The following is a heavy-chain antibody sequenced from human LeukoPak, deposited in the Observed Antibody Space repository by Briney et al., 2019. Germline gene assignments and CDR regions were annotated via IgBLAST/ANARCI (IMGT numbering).Heavy chain of an antibody. D-gene: IGHD3-10*01. CDR1: GFTVSSNY. CDR2: IYRGGSP. J-gene: IGHJ4*02. CDR3: ARGVIDYYGSGSSGGY. V-gene: IGHV3-53*01. Sequence: GGSLRLSCAASGFTVSSNYMSWVRQAPGKGLEWVSVIYRGGSPYYADSVKGRFTISRDNSKNTLYLQMNSLRAEDTAVYYCARGVIDYYGSGSSGGYWGQGTLVTVPS.